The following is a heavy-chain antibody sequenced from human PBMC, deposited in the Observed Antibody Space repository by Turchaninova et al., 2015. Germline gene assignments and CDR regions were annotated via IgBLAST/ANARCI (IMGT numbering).Heavy chain of an antibody. Sequence: GGSLRLSCVASGFSFSSSWMSWVRQAPGKGLEWVANIYRDGVKKDYVNSVKGRFTISRDNARSSLFLQMNSLRAEDTAIYYCVRDGDAAMGSNWGQGTLVTVSS. CDR2: IYRDGVKK. CDR3: VRDGDAAMGSN. D-gene: IGHD5-18*01. V-gene: IGHV3-7*04. J-gene: IGHJ4*02. CDR1: GFSFSSSW.